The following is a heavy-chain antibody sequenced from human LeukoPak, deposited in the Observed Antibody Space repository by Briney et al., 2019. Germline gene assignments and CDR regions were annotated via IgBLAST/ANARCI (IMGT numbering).Heavy chain of an antibody. CDR3: AKGHYYGSGSLDY. V-gene: IGHV3-23*01. CDR1: GFPFSSYA. D-gene: IGHD3-10*01. Sequence: GGSLRLSCAASGFPFSSYAMSWVRQAPGKGLEWVSAISGSGGSTYYADSVKGRFTISRDNSKNTLYVQMNSLRAEDTAVYYCAKGHYYGSGSLDYWGQGTLVTVSS. CDR2: ISGSGGST. J-gene: IGHJ4*02.